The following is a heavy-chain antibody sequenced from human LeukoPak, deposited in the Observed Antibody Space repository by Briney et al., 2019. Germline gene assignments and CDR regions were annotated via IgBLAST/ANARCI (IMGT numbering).Heavy chain of an antibody. CDR2: IIPILGIG. J-gene: IGHJ4*02. D-gene: IGHD3-22*01. Sequence: SVKVSCKASGGTFSSYTISWVRQAPGQGLEWMGRIIPILGIGNYAQKFQGRVTITADKSTSTAYMELSSLRSEDTAVYYCARDRSSGYYSPGVYWGQGTLVTVSS. V-gene: IGHV1-69*04. CDR3: ARDRSSGYYSPGVY. CDR1: GGTFSSYT.